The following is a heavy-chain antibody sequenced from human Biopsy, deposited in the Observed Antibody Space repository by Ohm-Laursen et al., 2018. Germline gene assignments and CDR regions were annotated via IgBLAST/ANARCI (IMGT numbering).Heavy chain of an antibody. D-gene: IGHD1-26*01. CDR2: IIPIFGTA. J-gene: IGHJ4*02. Sequence: ASVKVSCKTSTGTFASYGVTWVRQAPGQGLEWMGGIIPIFGTANYAQKFQGRVTITADESTSTAYMELSSLRSDDTAVYYCARDALGGGSYRFFYWGQGSLVTVSS. CDR3: ARDALGGGSYRFFY. CDR1: TGTFASYG. V-gene: IGHV1-69*13.